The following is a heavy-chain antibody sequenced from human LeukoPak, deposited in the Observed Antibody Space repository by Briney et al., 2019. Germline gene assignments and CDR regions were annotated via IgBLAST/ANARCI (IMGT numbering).Heavy chain of an antibody. CDR3: ARDRDDYVWGSYRSLDY. D-gene: IGHD3-16*02. V-gene: IGHV3-48*02. J-gene: IGHJ4*02. Sequence: GGSLRLSCAASGFTFSSYSMNWVRQAPGKGLEWVSYISSSSSTIYYADSVKGRFTISRDNAKNSLYLQMNSLRDEDTAVYYCARDRDDYVWGSYRSLDYWGQGTPVTVSS. CDR1: GFTFSSYS. CDR2: ISSSSSTI.